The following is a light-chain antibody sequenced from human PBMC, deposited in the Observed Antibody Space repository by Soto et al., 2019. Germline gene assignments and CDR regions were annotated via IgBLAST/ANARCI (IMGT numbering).Light chain of an antibody. Sequence: DIVMTQSPDSLSVSLGERATINCKSSQTVLHGSNYLAWYQQKAGQPPKLLIYWASTRESGVPDRFSGSGSGTDFTLTISSLHAEDVAVYYCQQYYTTPVTFGQGTQVEI. J-gene: IGKJ1*01. V-gene: IGKV4-1*01. CDR2: WAS. CDR3: QQYYTTPVT. CDR1: QTVLHGSNY.